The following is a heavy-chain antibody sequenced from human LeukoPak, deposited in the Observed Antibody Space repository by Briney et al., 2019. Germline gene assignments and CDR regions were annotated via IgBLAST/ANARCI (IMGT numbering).Heavy chain of an antibody. D-gene: IGHD5-12*01. J-gene: IGHJ6*04. Sequence: ASVKVSCKASGYTFTSYDINWVRQATGQGLEWMGWMNPNSGNTGYAQKFQGRVTMTRNTSISTAYMKLSSLASEDTAVDYFARGQWDIVATVDYGMDLWAKGPTVPVSS. CDR2: MNPNSGNT. CDR3: ARGQWDIVATVDYGMDL. V-gene: IGHV1-8*01. CDR1: GYTFTSYD.